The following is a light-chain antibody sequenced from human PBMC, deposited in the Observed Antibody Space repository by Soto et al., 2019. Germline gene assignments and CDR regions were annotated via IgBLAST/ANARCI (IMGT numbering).Light chain of an antibody. CDR1: QSVSSSY. CDR2: GAS. J-gene: IGKJ1*01. CDR3: QQYGSSPRT. Sequence: EIVLTQSPGTLSLSPGERATLSCRASQSVSSSYLAWYQQKPGQAPRLLIYGASSRATGIPDTFSGSGSGTDFTLTISRLEPEDSAVYYCQQYGSSPRTFGQGTKVEIK. V-gene: IGKV3-20*01.